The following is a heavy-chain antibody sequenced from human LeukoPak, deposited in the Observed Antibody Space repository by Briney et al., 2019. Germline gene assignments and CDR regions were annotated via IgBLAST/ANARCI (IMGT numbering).Heavy chain of an antibody. CDR2: IIPIFGIA. D-gene: IGHD5-24*01. V-gene: IGHV1-69*13. CDR1: GGTFSSYA. Sequence: SVKVSCKASGGTFSSYAISWVRQAPGQGLEWMGGIIPIFGIANYAQKFQGRVTITADESTSTAYMELSSLRSEDTAVHYCARDPREMATAPFGYYFDCWGQGTLVTVSS. J-gene: IGHJ4*02. CDR3: ARDPREMATAPFGYYFDC.